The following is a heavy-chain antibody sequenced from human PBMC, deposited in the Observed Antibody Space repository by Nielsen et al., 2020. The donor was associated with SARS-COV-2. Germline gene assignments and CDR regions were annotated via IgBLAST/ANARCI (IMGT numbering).Heavy chain of an antibody. J-gene: IGHJ4*02. Sequence: ASVKVSCKASGYTFTSYDINWVRQATGQGLEWMGWMNPNSGNTGYAQKFQGRVTMTRNTSISTAYMELSSLRSEDTAVYYCARDGGYCSGGSCLPANWGQGTLVTVSS. CDR2: MNPNSGNT. CDR3: ARDGGYCSGGSCLPAN. CDR1: GYTFTSYD. D-gene: IGHD2-15*01. V-gene: IGHV1-8*01.